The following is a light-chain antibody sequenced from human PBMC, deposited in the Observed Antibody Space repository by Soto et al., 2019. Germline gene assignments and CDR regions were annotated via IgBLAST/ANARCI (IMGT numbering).Light chain of an antibody. J-gene: IGLJ1*01. CDR3: CSYAGSSTYV. CDR2: EVS. Sequence: QSVLTQPASVSGSPGQSITISCTGTSSEVGSYNLVSWYQQHPGKAPKVMIYEVSKWPSGVPNRFSGSKSGNTASLTISGLQAEDEADYYCCSYAGSSTYVFGTGTKVTVL. CDR1: SSEVGSYNL. V-gene: IGLV2-23*02.